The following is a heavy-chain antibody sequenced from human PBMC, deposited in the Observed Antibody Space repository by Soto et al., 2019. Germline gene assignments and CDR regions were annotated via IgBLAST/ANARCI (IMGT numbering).Heavy chain of an antibody. V-gene: IGHV3-23*01. CDR2: ISASAGIT. CDR1: EFTFSDYA. J-gene: IGHJ4*02. Sequence: EVQLLESGGGLVQRGESLRLSCAAFEFTFSDYAMTWVRQAPGKGLEWVSVISASAGITDYADSVKGRVTISRDNFNNTLYLQMNSLRVEDTAVYYCAKVGRMATVVSHFDFWGRGALVIVSS. D-gene: IGHD4-17*01. CDR3: AKVGRMATVVSHFDF.